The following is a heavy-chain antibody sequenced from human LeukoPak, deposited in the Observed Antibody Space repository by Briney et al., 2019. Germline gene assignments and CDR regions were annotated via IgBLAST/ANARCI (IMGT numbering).Heavy chain of an antibody. J-gene: IGHJ4*02. CDR3: AKVPETSSKFFFDY. V-gene: IGHV3-23*03. CDR1: GLTFRNYA. D-gene: IGHD5-24*01. Sequence: GGSLRLSSAAPGLTFRNYAMSCGRQAPGGGRECVSPVHGVGGNAHYASSVKGRFTTSRENSRNIPSLRTKRQRAENTPLYFPAKVPETSSKFFFDYWGEGALFTLSS. CDR2: VHGVGGNA.